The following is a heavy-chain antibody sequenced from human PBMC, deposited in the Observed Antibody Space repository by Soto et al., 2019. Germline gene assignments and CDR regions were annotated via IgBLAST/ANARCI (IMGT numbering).Heavy chain of an antibody. CDR3: ARTSSFTNSPNCFDP. CDR2: IYHTGYT. CDR1: GDSINRSAFS. J-gene: IGHJ5*02. D-gene: IGHD2-8*01. Sequence: SETLSLTCAVFGDSINRSAFSWSWIRQPPGKGLEWIGYIYHTGYTFYNPSFKSRVTISVDRSKNQFSLKLLSVTAADMAMYYCARTSSFTNSPNCFDPWGQGTLVTVS. V-gene: IGHV4-30-2*01.